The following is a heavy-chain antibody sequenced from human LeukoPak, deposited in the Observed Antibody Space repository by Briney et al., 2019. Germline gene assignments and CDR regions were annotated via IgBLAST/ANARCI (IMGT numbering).Heavy chain of an antibody. CDR3: ATPNTMVRGVSYYGMDV. J-gene: IGHJ6*04. D-gene: IGHD3-10*01. Sequence: GASVKVACKVSGYTLTELSMHWVRQAPGKGLEWMGGFDPEDGETIYAQKFQGRVTMTEDTSTDTAYMELSSLRSEDTAVYYCATPNTMVRGVSYYGMDVWGKGTTVTVSS. CDR2: FDPEDGET. V-gene: IGHV1-24*01. CDR1: GYTLTELS.